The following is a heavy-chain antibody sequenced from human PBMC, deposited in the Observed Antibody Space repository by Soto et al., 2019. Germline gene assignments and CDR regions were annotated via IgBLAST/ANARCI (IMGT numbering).Heavy chain of an antibody. CDR3: ARQYPNYCSDGTCRGLFDY. CDR2: MHHQGAT. CDR1: GDSITRYY. Sequence: SETLYLTCTVSGDSITRYYWTWIRQSPGKGLEWIGYMHHQGATNSNPSLKSRVTISVDTSKNQFSLKLTSVTAADTAVYYCARQYPNYCSDGTCRGLFDYWGQGTLVTVSS. J-gene: IGHJ4*02. V-gene: IGHV4-59*08. D-gene: IGHD2-15*01.